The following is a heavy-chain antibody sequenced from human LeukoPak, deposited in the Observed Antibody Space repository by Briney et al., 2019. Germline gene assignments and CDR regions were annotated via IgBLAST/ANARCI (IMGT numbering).Heavy chain of an antibody. CDR3: AKVASSSWYLYYYYGMDV. CDR2: ISGSGGST. D-gene: IGHD6-13*01. CDR1: GFTFSSYA. Sequence: GASLRLSCAASGFTFSSYAMSWVRQAPGKGLEWVSAISGSGGSTYYADSVKGRFTISRDNSKNTLYLQMNCLRAEDSAVYNCAKVASSSWYLYYYYGMDVWGQGTTVTVSS. J-gene: IGHJ6*02. V-gene: IGHV3-23*01.